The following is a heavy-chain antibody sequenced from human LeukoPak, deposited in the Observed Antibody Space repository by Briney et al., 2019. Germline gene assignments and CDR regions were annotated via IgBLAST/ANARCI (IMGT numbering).Heavy chain of an antibody. Sequence: GGSLRLSCAASGFNFYDYGISWVRQAPGKGLEWVSYISSSGSTIYYADSVKGRFTISRDNAKNSLYLQMNSLRAEDTAVYYCAELGITMIGGVWGKGTTVTISS. D-gene: IGHD3-10*02. J-gene: IGHJ6*04. V-gene: IGHV3-48*03. CDR1: GFNFYDYG. CDR3: AELGITMIGGV. CDR2: ISSSGSTI.